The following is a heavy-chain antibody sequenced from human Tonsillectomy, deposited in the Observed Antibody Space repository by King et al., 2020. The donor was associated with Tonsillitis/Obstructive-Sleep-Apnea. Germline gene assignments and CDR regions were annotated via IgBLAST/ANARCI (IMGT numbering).Heavy chain of an antibody. CDR1: GFTVSSNY. V-gene: IGHV3-53*01. J-gene: IGHJ6*03. CDR3: ARAPKCSSTSCYASPYYMDV. D-gene: IGHD2-2*01. CDR2: IYSGGST. Sequence: VQLVESGGGLIQPGGSLRLSCAASGFTVSSNYMSWVRQAPGKGLEWVSVIYSGGSTYYADSVKGRFTISRDNSKNTLYLQMNSLRAEDTAVYYCARAPKCSSTSCYASPYYMDVWGKGTTVTVSS.